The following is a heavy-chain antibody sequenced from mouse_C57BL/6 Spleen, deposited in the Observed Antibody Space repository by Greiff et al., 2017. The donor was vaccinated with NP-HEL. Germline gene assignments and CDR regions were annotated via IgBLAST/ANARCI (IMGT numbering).Heavy chain of an antibody. CDR1: GYTFTDYY. Sequence: EVQLQQSGPELVKPGASVKISCKASGYTFTDYYMNWVKQSHGKSLEWIGDINPNNGGTSYNQKLKGKATLTVDKSSSTAYMELRSLTSEDSAVYYCAREVTTGFAYWGQGTLVTVSA. CDR3: AREVTTGFAY. D-gene: IGHD1-1*01. CDR2: INPNNGGT. V-gene: IGHV1-26*01. J-gene: IGHJ3*01.